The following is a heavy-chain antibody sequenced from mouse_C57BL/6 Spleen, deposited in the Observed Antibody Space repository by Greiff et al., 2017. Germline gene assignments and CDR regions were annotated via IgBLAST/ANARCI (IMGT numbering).Heavy chain of an antibody. CDR2: IDPENGDT. V-gene: IGHV14-4*01. Sequence: VQLQQSGAELVRPGASVKLSCTASGFNIKDDYMHWVKQRPEQGLEWIGWIDPENGDTEYASKFQGKATITADTSSNTAYLQLSSLTSEDTAVYYRTTFDYYGSSSGYWGQGTTLTVSS. CDR1: GFNIKDDY. CDR3: TTFDYYGSSSGY. D-gene: IGHD1-1*01. J-gene: IGHJ2*01.